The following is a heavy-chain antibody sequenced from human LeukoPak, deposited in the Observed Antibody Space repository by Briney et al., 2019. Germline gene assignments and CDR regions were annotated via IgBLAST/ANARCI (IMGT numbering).Heavy chain of an antibody. CDR2: INPNSGDT. D-gene: IGHD3-22*01. V-gene: IGHV1-2*02. Sequence: ASVKVSCKASGYTFTDYYIHWVRQAPGQGIEWMGWINPNSGDTDFAQKFQGMVTMTRDTSISTAYMELSRLRSDDTAVFYCARSNTSGYYPPTLRYWGQGTLVAVSS. CDR3: ARSNTSGYYPPTLRY. CDR1: GYTFTDYY. J-gene: IGHJ4*02.